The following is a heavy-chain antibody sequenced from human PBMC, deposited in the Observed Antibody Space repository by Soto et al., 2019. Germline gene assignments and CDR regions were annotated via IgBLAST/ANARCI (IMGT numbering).Heavy chain of an antibody. CDR2: FKWNSGDV. CDR1: GFTFGDYA. Sequence: PGGSLRLSCAASGFTFGDYAMHWVRQVPGKGLEWVSGFKWNSGDVGYADSVKGRFTISRDNARNSLYLQMNGLRPEDTAVYYCAKDRSSGSHYYGMEFWGQGTMVTV. CDR3: AKDRSSGSHYYGMEF. D-gene: IGHD3-10*01. J-gene: IGHJ6*02. V-gene: IGHV3-9*01.